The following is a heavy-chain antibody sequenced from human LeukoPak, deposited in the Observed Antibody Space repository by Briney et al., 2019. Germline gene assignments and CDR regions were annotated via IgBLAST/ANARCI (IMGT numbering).Heavy chain of an antibody. D-gene: IGHD4-17*01. CDR3: VSPATVTTWAYAFDI. CDR1: GFTFSSYW. CDR2: IKQDGSEK. V-gene: IGHV3-7*01. Sequence: PGGSLRLSCAASGFTFSSYWMTWVRQAPGKGREWVANIKQDGSEKYYVDSVKGRFTISRDNAKNSLYLQMNSLRAEDTAVYYCVSPATVTTWAYAFDIWGQGTMVTVSS. J-gene: IGHJ3*02.